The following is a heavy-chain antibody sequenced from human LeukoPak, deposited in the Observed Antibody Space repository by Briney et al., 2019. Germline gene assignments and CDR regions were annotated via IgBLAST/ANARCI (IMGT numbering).Heavy chain of an antibody. D-gene: IGHD3-9*01. CDR1: GFTFSDYY. CDR3: ARGYYDILTGYYFDY. V-gene: IGHV3-11*06. CDR2: ISSSSSYT. Sequence: GGSLRLSCAASGFTFSDYYMSWVRQAPGKGLGWVSYISSSSSYTNYADSVKGRFTISRDNAKNSLYLQMNSLRAEDTAVYYCARGYYDILTGYYFDYWGQGTLVTVSS. J-gene: IGHJ4*02.